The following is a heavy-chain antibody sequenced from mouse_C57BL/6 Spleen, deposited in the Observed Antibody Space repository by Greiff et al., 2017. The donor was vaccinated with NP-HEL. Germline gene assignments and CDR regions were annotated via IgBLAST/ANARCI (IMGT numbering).Heavy chain of an antibody. V-gene: IGHV7-3*01. J-gene: IGHJ3*01. CDR3: ARDRGSSYSWFAY. Sequence: EVQVVESGGGLVQPGGSLSLSCAASGFTFTDYYMSWVRQPPGKALEWLGFIRNKANGYTTEYSASVKGRFTISRDNSQSILYLQMNALRAEDSATYYCARDRGSSYSWFAYWGQGTLVTVSA. CDR1: GFTFTDYY. D-gene: IGHD1-1*01. CDR2: IRNKANGYTT.